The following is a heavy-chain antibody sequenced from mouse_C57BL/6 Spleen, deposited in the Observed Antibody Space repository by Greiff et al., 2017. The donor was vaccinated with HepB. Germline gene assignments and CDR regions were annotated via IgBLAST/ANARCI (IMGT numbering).Heavy chain of an antibody. CDR1: GFTFSNYW. J-gene: IGHJ4*01. V-gene: IGHV6-3*01. Sequence: EVQGVESGGGLVQPGGSMKLSCVASGFTFSNYWMNWVRQSPEKGLEWVAQIRLKSDNYATHYAESVKGRFTISRDDSKSSVYLQMNNLRAEDTGIYYCTDYGSSYAMDYWGQGTSVTVSS. CDR2: IRLKSDNYAT. CDR3: TDYGSSYAMDY. D-gene: IGHD1-1*01.